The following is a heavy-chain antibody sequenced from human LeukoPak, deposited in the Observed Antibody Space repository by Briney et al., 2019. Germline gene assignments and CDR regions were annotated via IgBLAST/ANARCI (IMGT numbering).Heavy chain of an antibody. V-gene: IGHV3-7*01. CDR1: GFTFSNYW. J-gene: IGHJ4*02. CDR2: IKEDGREE. Sequence: PGGSLRLSCVASGFTFSNYWMAWVRRAPGRGLEDMAKIKEDGREEYYVDSVRGRFTISRDNAKNSLYLQMNSLRGEDTAAYYCARDSGYRSIDYWGQGTLVTVSS. CDR3: ARDSGYRSIDY. D-gene: IGHD5-18*01.